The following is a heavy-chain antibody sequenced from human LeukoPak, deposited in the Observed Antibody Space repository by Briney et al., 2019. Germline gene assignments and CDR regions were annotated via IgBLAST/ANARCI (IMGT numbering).Heavy chain of an antibody. CDR1: GGSFSGYY. D-gene: IGHD2-15*01. Sequence: KPSETLSLTCAVYGGSFSGYYWSWIRQPPGKGLEWIGEINHNGSTNYNPSLKSRVTISVDTSKNQFSLKLSSVTAADTAVYYCARGLGVAGHYYYGMDVWGKGTTVTVSS. CDR2: INHNGST. J-gene: IGHJ6*04. V-gene: IGHV4-34*01. CDR3: ARGLGVAGHYYYGMDV.